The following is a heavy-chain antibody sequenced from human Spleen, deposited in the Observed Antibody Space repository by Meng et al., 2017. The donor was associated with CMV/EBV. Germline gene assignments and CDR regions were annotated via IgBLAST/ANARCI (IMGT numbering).Heavy chain of an antibody. CDR2: IYYSGST. CDR1: GGSISSYY. Sequence: SETLSLTCTVSGGSISSYYWSWIRQPPGKGLEWIGYIYYSGSTNYNPSLKSRVTISVDTSKNQFSLKLSSVTAVDTAVYYCARHNHDYPFHRHLDIWGQGTMVTVSS. CDR3: ARHNHDYPFHRHLDI. D-gene: IGHD4/OR15-4a*01. J-gene: IGHJ3*02. V-gene: IGHV4-59*08.